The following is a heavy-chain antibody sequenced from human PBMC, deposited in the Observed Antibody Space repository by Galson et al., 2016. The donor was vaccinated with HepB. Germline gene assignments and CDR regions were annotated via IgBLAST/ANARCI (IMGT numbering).Heavy chain of an antibody. D-gene: IGHD2-15*01. CDR1: GGSISSSNW. Sequence: SETLSLTCTVSGGSISSSNWWSWVRQPPGKGLEWIGDVFHNGNTNYKSSLKSRVTISVDKSKNQFSLNLTSVTAADTAVYYCARRLYCSGGSCYIFDSWDQGTLVTVSS. CDR2: VFHNGNT. V-gene: IGHV4-4*02. J-gene: IGHJ4*02. CDR3: ARRLYCSGGSCYIFDS.